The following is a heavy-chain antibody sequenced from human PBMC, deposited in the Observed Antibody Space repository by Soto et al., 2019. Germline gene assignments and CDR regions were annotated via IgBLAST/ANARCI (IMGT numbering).Heavy chain of an antibody. V-gene: IGHV4-59*01. CDR3: ARNLHSYGYVHLGYYYGMDV. Sequence: SETLSLTCTVSGGSISSYYWSWIRQPPGKGLEWIGYIYYSGSTNYNPSLKSRVTISVDTSKNQFSLKLSSVTAADTAVYYCARNLHSYGYVHLGYYYGMDVWGQGTTVTVSS. J-gene: IGHJ6*02. CDR2: IYYSGST. D-gene: IGHD5-18*01. CDR1: GGSISSYY.